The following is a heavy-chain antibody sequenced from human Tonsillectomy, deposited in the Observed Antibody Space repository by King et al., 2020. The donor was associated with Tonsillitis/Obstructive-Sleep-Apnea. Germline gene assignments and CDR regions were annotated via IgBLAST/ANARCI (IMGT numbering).Heavy chain of an antibody. CDR2: ILYDGSNK. CDR1: GFTFSSYG. V-gene: IGHV3-33*01. Sequence: VQLVESGGGVVQPGRSLRLSCAASGFTFSSYGMHWVRQAPGKGLEWVAVILYDGSNKYYADSVKGRFTISRDNSKNTLYLQMNSLRAEDTAVYYCARGWDYWGQGTLVTVSS. CDR3: ARGWDY. J-gene: IGHJ4*02.